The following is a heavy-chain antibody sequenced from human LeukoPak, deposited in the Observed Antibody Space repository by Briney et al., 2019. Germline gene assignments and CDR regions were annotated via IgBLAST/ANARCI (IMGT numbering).Heavy chain of an antibody. CDR3: ATTIAVAGTSHYLDY. CDR1: GGSISSGGYY. CDR2: INHNGST. Sequence: PSQTLSLTCTVSGGSISSGGYYWSWIRQRPGKGLEGIVYINHNGSTYYNPPLKSRVTISVDTSKNQFSLQLNSVPAADTAVYYCATTIAVAGTSHYLDYWGQGTLVTVSS. D-gene: IGHD6-19*01. V-gene: IGHV4-31*03. J-gene: IGHJ4*02.